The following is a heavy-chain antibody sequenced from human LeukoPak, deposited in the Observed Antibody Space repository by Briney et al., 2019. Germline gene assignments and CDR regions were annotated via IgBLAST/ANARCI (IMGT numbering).Heavy chain of an antibody. CDR1: GFTFNRYT. CDR3: ARDQVRYCGSSSCSYFDY. D-gene: IGHD2-15*01. Sequence: PGRSLRLSCAASGFTFNRYTIHWGRQAPGKGLEWVAVISYDGSKKYYADSVKGRFTISRDNSKNTLSLQMNSLGADDTAVYYCARDQVRYCGSSSCSYFDYWGQGTLVTVSS. CDR2: ISYDGSKK. V-gene: IGHV3-30-3*01. J-gene: IGHJ4*02.